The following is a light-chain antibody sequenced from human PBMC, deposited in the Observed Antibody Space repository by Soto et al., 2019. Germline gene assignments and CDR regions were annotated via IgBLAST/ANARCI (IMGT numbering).Light chain of an antibody. J-gene: IGKJ1*01. CDR2: KTS. CDR3: QHYNSYSEA. V-gene: IGKV1-5*03. CDR1: QNIVNW. Sequence: DIQMTQSPSTLSASVGDRVTITCRARQNIVNWLAWYHQKPGKAPNLLIYKTSTLQRGVPSRFSGSGSGTEFTLTISSLQTDDFATYYCQHYNSYSEAFGQGTKVDIK.